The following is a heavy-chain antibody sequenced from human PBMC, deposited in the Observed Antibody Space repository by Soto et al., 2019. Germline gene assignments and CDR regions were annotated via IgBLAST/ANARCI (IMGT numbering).Heavy chain of an antibody. D-gene: IGHD3-22*01. Sequence: QVQLVESGGGVVQPGRSLRLSCAASGFTFSSYGMHWVRQAPGKGLEWVAVISYDGSNKYYADSVKGRFTISRDNSKNTLDLPMNSLRAGDTAGYYCAKDGITMIGRSWFDPWGQGTLVTVSS. J-gene: IGHJ5*02. CDR2: ISYDGSNK. CDR3: AKDGITMIGRSWFDP. CDR1: GFTFSSYG. V-gene: IGHV3-30*18.